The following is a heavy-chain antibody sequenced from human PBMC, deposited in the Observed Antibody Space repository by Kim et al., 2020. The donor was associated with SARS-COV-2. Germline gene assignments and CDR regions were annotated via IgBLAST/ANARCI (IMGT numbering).Heavy chain of an antibody. CDR2: IYYSGST. CDR3: ARDSLYMDYDSSGYTSDAFDI. D-gene: IGHD3-22*01. Sequence: SETLSLTCTVSGGSISSYYWSWIRQPPGKGLEWIGYIYYSGSTNYNPSLKSRVTISVDTSKNQFSLKLSSVTAADTAVYYCARDSLYMDYDSSGYTSDAFDIWGQGTMVTVSS. J-gene: IGHJ3*02. V-gene: IGHV4-59*13. CDR1: GGSISSYY.